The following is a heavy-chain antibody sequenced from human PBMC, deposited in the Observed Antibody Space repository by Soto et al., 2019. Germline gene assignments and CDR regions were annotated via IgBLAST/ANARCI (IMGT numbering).Heavy chain of an antibody. D-gene: IGHD2-2*01. V-gene: IGHV3-15*01. CDR1: GFTFSNAW. CDR3: TTCPYCSSTSCYCY. J-gene: IGHJ4*02. Sequence: GGSLRLSCAASGFTFSNAWMSWVRQAPGKGLEWVGRIKSKTDGGTTDYAAPVKGRFTISRDDSKNTLYLQMNSLKTEDTAVYYCTTCPYCSSTSCYCYWGQGTLVTSPQ. CDR2: IKSKTDGGTT.